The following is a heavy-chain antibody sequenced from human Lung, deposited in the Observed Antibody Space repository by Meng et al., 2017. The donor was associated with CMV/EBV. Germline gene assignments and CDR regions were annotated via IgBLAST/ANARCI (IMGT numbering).Heavy chain of an antibody. J-gene: IGHJ4*02. V-gene: IGHV3-21*01. CDR1: GFTFSSYN. Sequence: SLGLSCEAAGFTFSSYNMNWVRQAPGKGLEWVSSIDTSSSYIYYADSVKGRFTISRDNAKNSLYLQMNSLRAEDTALYYCVRRAQGDYWGQGTLVTVSS. CDR2: IDTSSSYI. CDR3: VRRAQGDY.